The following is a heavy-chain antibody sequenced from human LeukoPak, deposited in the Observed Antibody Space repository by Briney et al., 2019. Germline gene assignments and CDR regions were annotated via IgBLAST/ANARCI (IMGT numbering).Heavy chain of an antibody. CDR3: ARDDSSGYYDY. V-gene: IGHV4-59*01. Sequence: SETLSLTCTVSGGSISSYYWSWIRQPPGKGLEWIGYIYYSGITNYNPSLKSRVTISVDTSKNQFSLKLSSVTAADTAVYYCARDDSSGYYDYWGQGTLVTVSS. D-gene: IGHD3-22*01. J-gene: IGHJ4*02. CDR2: IYYSGIT. CDR1: GGSISSYY.